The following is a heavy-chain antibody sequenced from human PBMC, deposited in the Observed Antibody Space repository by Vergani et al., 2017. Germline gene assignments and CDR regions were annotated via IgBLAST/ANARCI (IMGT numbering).Heavy chain of an antibody. V-gene: IGHV1-18*01. D-gene: IGHD3-10*01. CDR1: GYTFTSYG. CDR2: ISAYNGNT. J-gene: IGHJ6*02. Sequence: QVQLVQSGAEVKKPGASVKVSCKASGYTFTSYGISWVRQAPGQGLEWMGWISAYNGNTNYAQKLQGRVTMTTDTSTSTAYMELRSLRSDDTAVYYCARDNEWFGELDPYYYYGMDVWGQGTTVTVSS. CDR3: ARDNEWFGELDPYYYYGMDV.